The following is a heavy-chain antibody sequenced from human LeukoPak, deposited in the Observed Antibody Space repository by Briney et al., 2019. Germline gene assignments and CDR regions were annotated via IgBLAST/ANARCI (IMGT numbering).Heavy chain of an antibody. J-gene: IGHJ4*02. Sequence: GASVKVSCKASGGTFSSYAISWVRQAPGQGLEWMGRIIPILGIANYAQKFQGRVTITADKSTSTAYMELSSLRPEDTAVYYCATPSYHYDSSAQGYFDYWGQGTLVTVSS. D-gene: IGHD3-22*01. CDR2: IIPILGIA. CDR1: GGTFSSYA. V-gene: IGHV1-69*04. CDR3: ATPSYHYDSSAQGYFDY.